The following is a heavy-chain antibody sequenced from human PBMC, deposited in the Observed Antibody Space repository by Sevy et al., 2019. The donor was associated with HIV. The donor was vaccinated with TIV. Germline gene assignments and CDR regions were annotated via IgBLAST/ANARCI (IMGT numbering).Heavy chain of an antibody. CDR1: GFTFSSYA. D-gene: IGHD2-2*02. Sequence: GGSLRLSCAASGFTFSSYAMSWVRQAPEKGLEWVSDIRHSGDGTYYADSVKGRFTISRDNSKNTLYLEMNSLRAEDTAVYYCAKGTLVVPTVIYYYYGMSVWGQGTTVTVSS. J-gene: IGHJ6*02. CDR3: AKGTLVVPTVIYYYYGMSV. CDR2: IRHSGDGT. V-gene: IGHV3-23*01.